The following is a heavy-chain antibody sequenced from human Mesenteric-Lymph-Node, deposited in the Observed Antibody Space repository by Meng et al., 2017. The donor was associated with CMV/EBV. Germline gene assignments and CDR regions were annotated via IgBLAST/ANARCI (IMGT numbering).Heavy chain of an antibody. Sequence: GESLKISCAASGFTFSSYSMNWVRQAPGKGLEWVSSISSSSSYIYYADSVKGRFTISRDNAKNSLYLQMNSLRAEDTAVYYCVRDAGYLKHDYWGQGTLVTVSS. CDR3: VRDAGYLKHDY. CDR1: GFTFSSYS. CDR2: ISSSSSYI. V-gene: IGHV3-21*01. J-gene: IGHJ4*02. D-gene: IGHD1-1*01.